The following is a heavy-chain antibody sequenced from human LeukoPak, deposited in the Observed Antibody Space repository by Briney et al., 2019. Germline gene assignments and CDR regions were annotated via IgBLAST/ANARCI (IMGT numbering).Heavy chain of an antibody. CDR1: GFAFNTFW. CDR2: ISSGTINHS. J-gene: IGHJ3*02. V-gene: IGHV3-11*06. Sequence: GGSLRLSCAASGFAFNTFWMSWIRQAPGKGLECLSYISSGTINHSNYADSVKGRFTISRDNARNSLYLQMNSLRGEDTAVYYCARTQLDLDGFDIWGQGTTVTVSS. CDR3: ARTQLDLDGFDI. D-gene: IGHD1-1*01.